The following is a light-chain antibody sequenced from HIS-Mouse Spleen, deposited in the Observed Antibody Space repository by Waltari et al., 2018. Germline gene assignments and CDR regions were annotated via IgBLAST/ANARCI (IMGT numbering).Light chain of an antibody. Sequence: SYELTQPPSVSVSPGQTARITCSGDALPKKYAYWYQQKSGQAPVLVIYEDSKRPSGIPERVSGSTSGNTATLTISGTQAMDEADYYCQAWDSSTVVFGGGTKLTVL. V-gene: IGLV3-1*01. J-gene: IGLJ2*01. CDR3: QAWDSSTVV. CDR2: EDS. CDR1: ALPKKY.